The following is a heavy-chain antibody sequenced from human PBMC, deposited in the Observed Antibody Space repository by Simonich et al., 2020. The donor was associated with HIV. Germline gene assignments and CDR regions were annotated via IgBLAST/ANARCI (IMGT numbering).Heavy chain of an antibody. V-gene: IGHV4-34*11. CDR1: GGSFSGYY. CDR3: ASVSSSWIPPDY. Sequence: QVQLQQWGAGLLKPSETLSLTCAVYGGSFSGYYWSWIRQPPGKGLEWIGYIYSSGSTNNCPTLKSRVTISVDTSKNQFTLKLNSVTAADTAVYYCASVSSSWIPPDYWGQGTPVTVSS. CDR2: IYSSGST. J-gene: IGHJ4*02. D-gene: IGHD2-2*01.